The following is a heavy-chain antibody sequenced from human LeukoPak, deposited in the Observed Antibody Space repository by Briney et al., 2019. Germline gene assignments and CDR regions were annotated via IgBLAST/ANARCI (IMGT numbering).Heavy chain of an antibody. D-gene: IGHD2-15*01. CDR1: GYTFTNYD. V-gene: IGHV1-8*01. J-gene: IGHJ5*02. Sequence: GASVKVSCKASGYTFTNYDINWVRQATGQGPEWMGWMHPKSGNTGYAQKFQGRVTMTRNTSISTAYMELSSLRSDDTAVYYCARDQDIVVVVAALRQREMGGFDPWGQGTLVTVSS. CDR3: ARDQDIVVVVAALRQREMGGFDP. CDR2: MHPKSGNT.